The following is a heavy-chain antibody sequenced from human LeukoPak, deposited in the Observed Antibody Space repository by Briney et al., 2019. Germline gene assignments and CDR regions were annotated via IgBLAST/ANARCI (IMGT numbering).Heavy chain of an antibody. CDR3: ARGPYSYDSSGAFDI. CDR2: ISSSGIT. CDR1: GDSISSGDYY. J-gene: IGHJ3*02. Sequence: TLSLTCTVSGDSISSGDYYWSWIRQPAGKGLEWIGRISSSGITNYNPSLKSRVTISVDTSKNQFSLKLSSVTAADTAVYFCARGPYSYDSSGAFDIWGQGTMVTVSS. V-gene: IGHV4-61*02. D-gene: IGHD3-22*01.